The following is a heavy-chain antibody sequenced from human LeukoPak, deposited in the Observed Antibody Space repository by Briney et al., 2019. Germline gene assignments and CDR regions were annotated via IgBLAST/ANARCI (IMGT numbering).Heavy chain of an antibody. V-gene: IGHV4-39*01. J-gene: IGHJ3*02. CDR2: IYYSGST. Sequence: PSETLSLTCTVSGGSISSSSYYWGWIRQPPGKGLEWIGSIYYSGSTYYNPSLKSRVTISVDTSKNQFSLHLNSVTPDDTALYYCARGGLVRGSLNSLTGFDIWGQGTMVTVSS. D-gene: IGHD3-10*01. CDR1: GGSISSSSYY. CDR3: ARGGLVRGSLNSLTGFDI.